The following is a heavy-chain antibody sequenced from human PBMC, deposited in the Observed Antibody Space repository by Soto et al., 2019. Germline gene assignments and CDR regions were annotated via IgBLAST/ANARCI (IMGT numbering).Heavy chain of an antibody. CDR1: GFTFSSYA. CDR2: ISNAGSNK. D-gene: IGHD2-2*01. V-gene: IGHV3-30-3*01. Sequence: QVQLVESGGGVVQPGRSLRLSCADSGFTFSSYAMHWVRQAPGKGLEWVAVISNAGSNKYYADSVKCRFTISRDNSKNTLYLQMNSLRAEDTAVYYCARESVDIVVVQGAGGGWFAPWCQGSLVTVSS. J-gene: IGHJ5*02. CDR3: ARESVDIVVVQGAGGGWFAP.